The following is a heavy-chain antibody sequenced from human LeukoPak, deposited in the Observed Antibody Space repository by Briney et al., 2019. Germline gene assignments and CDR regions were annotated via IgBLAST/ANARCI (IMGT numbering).Heavy chain of an antibody. CDR3: ARESRNPIVVVPAAKFRGGMDV. CDR1: GGSISSYY. D-gene: IGHD2-2*01. J-gene: IGHJ6*02. CDR2: IYYSGST. Sequence: SETLSLTCTVSGGSISSYYWSWIRQPPGKGLEWIGYIYYSGSTNYNPSLKSRVTISVDTSKNQFSLKLSSVTAADTAVYYCARESRNPIVVVPAAKFRGGMDVWGQGTTVTVSS. V-gene: IGHV4-59*01.